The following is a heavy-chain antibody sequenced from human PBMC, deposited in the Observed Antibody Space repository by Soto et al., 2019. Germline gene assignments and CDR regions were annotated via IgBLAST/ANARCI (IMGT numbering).Heavy chain of an antibody. CDR3: ASGNYDSSGKGS. V-gene: IGHV3-21*01. CDR1: GFTFSSYS. J-gene: IGHJ3*01. D-gene: IGHD3-22*01. Sequence: GGSLRLSCAASGFTFSSYSMNWVRQAPGKGLEWVSSISSRSSYIYYADSVKGRFTISRDNXKNSLYLQMNSLRAEDTAVYYCASGNYDSSGKGSWGQGTMVTV. CDR2: ISSRSSYI.